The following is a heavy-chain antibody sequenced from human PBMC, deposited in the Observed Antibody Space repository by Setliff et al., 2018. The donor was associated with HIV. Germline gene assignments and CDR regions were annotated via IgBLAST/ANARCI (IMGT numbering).Heavy chain of an antibody. CDR3: VRYIGAAAGHIDH. CDR2: IDPSNSNT. D-gene: IGHD6-25*01. Sequence: GESLKISCKGSGYSFTSYWISWVRQMPGKGLEWMGRIDPSNSNTNYSPSFQGHVTISADKSISTAYLQWSSLKASDTAMYYCVRYIGAAAGHIDHWGQGTLVTVSS. J-gene: IGHJ4*02. V-gene: IGHV5-10-1*01. CDR1: GYSFTSYW.